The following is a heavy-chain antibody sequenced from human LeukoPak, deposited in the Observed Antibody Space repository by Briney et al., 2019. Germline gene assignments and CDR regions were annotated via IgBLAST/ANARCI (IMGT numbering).Heavy chain of an antibody. J-gene: IGHJ4*02. CDR3: AREGGFDN. D-gene: IGHD1-26*01. Sequence: GRSLRLSCAASGFTFSTSAMSWVRQAPGKGLEWLSYINYRGDSTNYGHSVKGRFTVSRDNSKNTLYLQMNSLRDDDTAVYYCAREGGFDNWGQGTLVTVSS. CDR1: GFTFSTSA. CDR2: INYRGDST. V-gene: IGHV3-23*01.